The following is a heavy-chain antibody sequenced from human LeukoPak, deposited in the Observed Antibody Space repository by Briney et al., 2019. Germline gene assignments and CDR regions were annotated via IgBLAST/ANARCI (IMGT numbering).Heavy chain of an antibody. V-gene: IGHV1-24*01. CDR2: FDPEDGEI. CDR3: ATVYGSGSYGYFDY. D-gene: IGHD3-10*01. CDR1: GYTLTELS. Sequence: GASVKVSCKVSGYTLTELSMHWVRQAPGKGLEWMGGFDPEDGEIIYAQKFQGRVTMTEDTSTDTAYMELSSLRSEDTAVYYCATVYGSGSYGYFDYWGQGTLVTVSS. J-gene: IGHJ4*02.